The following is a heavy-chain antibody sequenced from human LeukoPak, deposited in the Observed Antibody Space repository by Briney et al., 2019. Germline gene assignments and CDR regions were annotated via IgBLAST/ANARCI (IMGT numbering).Heavy chain of an antibody. CDR2: IYYSGST. Sequence: KASETLSLTCTVSGGSISSYYWSWIRQPPGKGLEWIGYIYYSGSTNYNPSLKSRVTISADTSKNQFSLKLSSVTAADTAVYYCAASGQLWSFDYWGQGTLVTVSS. D-gene: IGHD3-10*01. CDR1: GGSISSYY. J-gene: IGHJ4*02. V-gene: IGHV4-59*01. CDR3: AASGQLWSFDY.